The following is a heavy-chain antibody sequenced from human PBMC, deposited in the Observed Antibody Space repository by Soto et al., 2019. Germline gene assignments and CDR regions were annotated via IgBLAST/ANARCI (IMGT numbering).Heavy chain of an antibody. CDR2: IYYSGST. CDR1: GGSISSSSYY. Sequence: SETLSLTXTVSGGSISSSSYYWGWIRQPPGKGLEWIGSIYYSGSTYYNPSLKSRVTISVDTSKNQFSLKLSSVTAADTAVYYCARQWRYSYGMDVWGQGTTVTVSS. CDR3: ARQWRYSYGMDV. D-gene: IGHD4-4*01. J-gene: IGHJ6*02. V-gene: IGHV4-39*01.